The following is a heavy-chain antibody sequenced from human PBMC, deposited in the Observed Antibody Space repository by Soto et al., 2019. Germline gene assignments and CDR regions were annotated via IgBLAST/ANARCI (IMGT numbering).Heavy chain of an antibody. CDR3: AKDGGKVVPAAMPLYYYYGMDV. D-gene: IGHD2-2*01. CDR1: GFTFSSYG. V-gene: IGHV3-30*18. Sequence: GGSLRLSCAASGFTFSSYGMHWVRQAPGKGLEWVAVISYDGSNKYYADSVKGRFTISRDNSKNTLYLQMNSLRAEDTAVYYCAKDGGKVVPAAMPLYYYYGMDVWGQGTTVTVSS. J-gene: IGHJ6*02. CDR2: ISYDGSNK.